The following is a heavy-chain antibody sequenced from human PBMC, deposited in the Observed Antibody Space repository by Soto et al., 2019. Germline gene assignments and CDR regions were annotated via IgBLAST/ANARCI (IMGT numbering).Heavy chain of an antibody. J-gene: IGHJ4*02. CDR1: GYSFSSHW. D-gene: IGHD3-10*01. Sequence: GESLKISCMGSGYSFSSHWIGWVRQMPGKGLDWMGIIYPGDSDTRYSPSFLGQVTISADKSINTAYLQWSSLKASDTAMYYCARQLLGSGSYYSDSWGQGTLVTVSS. V-gene: IGHV5-51*01. CDR3: ARQLLGSGSYYSDS. CDR2: IYPGDSDT.